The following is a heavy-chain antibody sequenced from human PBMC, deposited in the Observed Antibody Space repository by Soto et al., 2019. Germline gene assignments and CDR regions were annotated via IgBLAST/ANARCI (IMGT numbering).Heavy chain of an antibody. D-gene: IGHD4-17*01. CDR1: GFTFSSYS. CDR2: ISSSSSYI. J-gene: IGHJ4*02. Sequence: PGGSLRLSCAASGFTFSSYSMNWVRQAPGKGLEWVSSISSSSSYIYYADSVKGRSTISRDNAKNSLYLQMNSLRAEDTAVYYCAARSTVTKTPQDYWGQGTLVTVSS. V-gene: IGHV3-21*04. CDR3: AARSTVTKTPQDY.